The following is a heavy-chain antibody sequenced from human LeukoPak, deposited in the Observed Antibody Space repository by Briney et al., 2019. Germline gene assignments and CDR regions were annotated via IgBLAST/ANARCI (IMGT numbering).Heavy chain of an antibody. V-gene: IGHV3-9*01. D-gene: IGHD3-22*01. CDR1: GFTFDDYA. Sequence: PGRPLRLSSAASGFTFDDYAMHSVRQAPGKGLECVSGISWNSGSIGYADSVKGRFTISRDNAKNYLYLQMNSLRAEDTALYYCAKSGRNDYYDSGYYYYGMDVWGQGTTVTVSS. CDR3: AKSGRNDYYDSGYYYYGMDV. J-gene: IGHJ6*02. CDR2: ISWNSGSI.